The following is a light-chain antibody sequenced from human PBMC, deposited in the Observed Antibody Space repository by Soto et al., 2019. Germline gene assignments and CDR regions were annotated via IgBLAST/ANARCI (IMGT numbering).Light chain of an antibody. V-gene: IGKV1-33*01. CDR2: DAS. J-gene: IGKJ5*01. CDR1: QDIRNY. Sequence: IQLTQSPSSLSASVGDRVTITCQASQDIRNYLNWYQHKPGKAPKLLIYDASNLEAGVPSRFSGSGSGTHFRFTISSLQAEDIARYYSQKGMTFGQGTRLDI. CDR3: QKGMT.